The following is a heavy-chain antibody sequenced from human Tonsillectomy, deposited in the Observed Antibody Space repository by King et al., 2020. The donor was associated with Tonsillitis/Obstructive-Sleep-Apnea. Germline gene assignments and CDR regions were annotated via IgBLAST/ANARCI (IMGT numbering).Heavy chain of an antibody. J-gene: IGHJ4*02. CDR3: ARSGGLELDFDD. CDR1: GFTFSSNY. V-gene: IGHV3-53*01. CDR2: IYSGGNT. Sequence: VQLVESGGGLIQPGGSLRLSCAASGFTFSSNYMSWVRQAPGKGLEWVSIIYSGGNTYYTDSVKGRFTISRDNSKNTLYLQMNSLRAEDTAVYYCARSGGLELDFDDWGQGTLVTVSS. D-gene: IGHD1-7*01.